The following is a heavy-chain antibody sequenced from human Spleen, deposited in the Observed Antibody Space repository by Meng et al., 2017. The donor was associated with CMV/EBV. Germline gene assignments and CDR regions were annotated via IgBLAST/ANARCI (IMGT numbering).Heavy chain of an antibody. CDR1: GFMFSNYA. Sequence: GESLKISCAASGFMFSNYAMHWVRQPPGKGLEWVAGISYDGSNKYHIDSVKGRFNISRDNSKRTLYLQMNSLRGEDTAVYYCARDLEDNDIWSSKSSAWFDPWGQGTLVTVSS. CDR2: ISYDGSNK. D-gene: IGHD3-3*01. J-gene: IGHJ5*02. V-gene: IGHV3-30-3*01. CDR3: ARDLEDNDIWSSKSSAWFDP.